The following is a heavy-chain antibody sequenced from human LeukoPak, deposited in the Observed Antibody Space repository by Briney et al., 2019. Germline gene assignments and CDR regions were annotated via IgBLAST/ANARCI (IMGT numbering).Heavy chain of an antibody. D-gene: IGHD5-18*01. Sequence: GGSLRLSCAASGFTFDDCAMHWVRQAPGKGLEWVSGISWNSGSIGYADSVKGRFTISRDNAKNSLYLQMNNLRAEDTALYYCAKAPGYSYGPYYFDYWGQGTLVTVSS. V-gene: IGHV3-9*01. J-gene: IGHJ4*02. CDR1: GFTFDDCA. CDR2: ISWNSGSI. CDR3: AKAPGYSYGPYYFDY.